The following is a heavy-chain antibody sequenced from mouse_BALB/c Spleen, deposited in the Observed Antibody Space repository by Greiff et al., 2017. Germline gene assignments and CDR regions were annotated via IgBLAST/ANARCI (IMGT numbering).Heavy chain of an antibody. CDR3: ARTTVVARNYFDY. D-gene: IGHD1-1*01. Sequence: EVMLVESGGGLVKPGGSLKLSCAASGFAFSSYDMSWVRQTPEKRLEWVAYISSGGGSTYYPDTVKGRFTISRDNAKNTLYLQMSSLKSEDTAMYYCARTTVVARNYFDYWGQGTTLTVSS. CDR2: ISSGGGST. J-gene: IGHJ2*01. CDR1: GFAFSSYD. V-gene: IGHV5-12-1*01.